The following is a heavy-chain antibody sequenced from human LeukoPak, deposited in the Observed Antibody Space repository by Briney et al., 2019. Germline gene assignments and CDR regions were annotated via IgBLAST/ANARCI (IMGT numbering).Heavy chain of an antibody. D-gene: IGHD3-3*01. Sequence: SQTLSLTCTVSGGSISSYYWSWIRQPAGKGLEWIGRIYTSGSTNYNPSLKSRVTMSVDTSKNQFSLKLSSVTAADTAVYYCARDSTIFGVVITQDWGQGTLVTVSS. CDR2: IYTSGST. CDR3: ARDSTIFGVVITQD. J-gene: IGHJ4*02. CDR1: GGSISSYY. V-gene: IGHV4-4*07.